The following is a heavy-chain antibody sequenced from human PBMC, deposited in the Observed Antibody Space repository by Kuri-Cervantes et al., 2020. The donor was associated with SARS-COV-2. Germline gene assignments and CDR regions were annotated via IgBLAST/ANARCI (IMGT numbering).Heavy chain of an antibody. J-gene: IGHJ4*02. Sequence: GGSLRLSCAASGFDFSRSAMHWVRQAPGKGLEWVAVISYDGNNKNCTASGKGRFTISRDNSRNTLYLQMRSLRTEDTASYYCAKDRVGVLDSWGQGTLVTVSS. D-gene: IGHD2-8*01. CDR3: AKDRVGVLDS. CDR1: GFDFSRSA. V-gene: IGHV3-30-3*01. CDR2: ISYDGNNK.